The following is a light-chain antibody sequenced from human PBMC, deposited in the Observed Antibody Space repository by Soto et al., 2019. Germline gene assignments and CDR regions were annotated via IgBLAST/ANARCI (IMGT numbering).Light chain of an antibody. Sequence: DIQMTQSPSSLSASVGDRVTITCRASQSICGYLNWYQQKPGKAPDLLIFAASNLQSGVPPRFSGSGSGTDFSLTISSLQPEDFATYYCQQGYSTPPTFGQGTKLEIK. CDR3: QQGYSTPPT. CDR2: AAS. CDR1: QSICGY. V-gene: IGKV1-39*01. J-gene: IGKJ2*01.